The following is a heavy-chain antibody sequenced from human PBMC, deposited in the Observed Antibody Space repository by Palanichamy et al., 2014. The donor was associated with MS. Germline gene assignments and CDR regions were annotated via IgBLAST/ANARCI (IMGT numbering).Heavy chain of an antibody. CDR3: ASHSSGYFG. D-gene: IGHD3-22*01. CDR1: GFTFTLYW. V-gene: IGHV3-7*01. CDR2: INQDGSEK. Sequence: EVQLVESGGGLVQPGGSLRLSCAASGFTFTLYWTSWVRQAPGKGLEWVANINQDGSEKYYVDSVKGRFTISRDNAKNSLYLQMNYLRAEDTAVYYCASHSSGYFGWGQGTLVTVSS. J-gene: IGHJ4*02.